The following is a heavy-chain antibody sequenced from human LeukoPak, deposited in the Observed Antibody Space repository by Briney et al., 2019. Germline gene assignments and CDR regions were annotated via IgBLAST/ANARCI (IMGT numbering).Heavy chain of an antibody. CDR3: AREGHSSSWDFDY. V-gene: IGHV1-69*05. CDR1: GGTFSSYA. CDR2: IIPIFGTA. J-gene: IGHJ4*02. Sequence: SVKVSCKASGGTFSSYAISWVRQAPGQGLEWMGRIIPIFGTANYAQKFQGRVTITTDESTSTAYMELSSLRSEDTAVYYCAREGHSSSWDFDYWGQGTLVTVSS. D-gene: IGHD6-13*01.